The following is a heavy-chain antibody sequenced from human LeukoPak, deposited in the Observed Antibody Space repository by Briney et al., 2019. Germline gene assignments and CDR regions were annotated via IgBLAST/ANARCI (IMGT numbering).Heavy chain of an antibody. Sequence: GGSLRLSCAASGFTFSSYSMNWVRQAPGKGLEWVSSISSSSSYIYYADSVKGRFTISRDNTKNSLYLQMNSLRAEDTAVYYCARGGYSYGYDWFDPWGQGTLVTVSS. CDR1: GFTFSSYS. D-gene: IGHD5-18*01. J-gene: IGHJ5*02. CDR2: ISSSSSYI. CDR3: ARGGYSYGYDWFDP. V-gene: IGHV3-21*01.